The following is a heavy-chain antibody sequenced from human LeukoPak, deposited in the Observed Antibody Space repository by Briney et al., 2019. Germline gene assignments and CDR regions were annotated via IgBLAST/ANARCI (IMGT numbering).Heavy chain of an antibody. CDR2: IYYSGST. CDR1: GGSFSGYY. Sequence: SETLSLTCAVYGGSFSGYYWSWIRQPPGKGLEWIGSIYYSGSTYYNPSLKSRVTISVDTSKNQFSLKPSSVTAADTAVYYCARHGSQKVMVYEVDYWGQGTLVTVSS. J-gene: IGHJ4*02. D-gene: IGHD2-8*01. V-gene: IGHV4-34*01. CDR3: ARHGSQKVMVYEVDY.